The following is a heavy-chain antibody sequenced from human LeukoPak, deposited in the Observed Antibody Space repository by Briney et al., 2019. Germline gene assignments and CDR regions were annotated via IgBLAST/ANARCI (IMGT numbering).Heavy chain of an antibody. CDR1: GFTFSSYG. CDR2: ISYDGSNK. D-gene: IGHD2-15*01. J-gene: IGHJ4*02. CDR3: AKDAGYCSGGSCYYFDY. Sequence: GGSLRPACAASGFTFSSYGMHWVRQAPGKGLEWVAVISYDGSNKYYADSVKGRFSISRDNSKNTLYLQMNSLRAEDTAVYYCAKDAGYCSGGSCYYFDYWGQGTLVTVSS. V-gene: IGHV3-30*18.